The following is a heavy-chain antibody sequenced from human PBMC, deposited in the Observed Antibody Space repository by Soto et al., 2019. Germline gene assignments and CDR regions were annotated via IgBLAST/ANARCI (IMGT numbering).Heavy chain of an antibody. Sequence: QVQLVQSGAEVKKPGSSVKVSCKASGGTFSSYAISWVRQAPGQGLEWMGGIIPIFGTANHAQKFQGRVTRTADESTNTASMELSSLTSEDTAVYYCACQGCSGGGSFPPYYYGGMAVWGQGTTVIVSS. V-gene: IGHV1-69*12. D-gene: IGHD2-15*01. CDR3: ACQGCSGGGSFPPYYYGGMAV. CDR1: GGTFSSYA. J-gene: IGHJ6*02. CDR2: IIPIFGTA.